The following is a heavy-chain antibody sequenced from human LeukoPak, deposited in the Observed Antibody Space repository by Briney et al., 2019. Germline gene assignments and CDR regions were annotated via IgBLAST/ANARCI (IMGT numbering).Heavy chain of an antibody. V-gene: IGHV3-7*01. Sequence: PGGSLRLSCAASGFTFSSYWMSWVRQAPGKGLEGVANIKQDGSEKNYVDSVKGRFTISRDNAKNSVDLQMNSLRGEDTAVYYCARAGGYASSWAYWGQGTLVTVSS. J-gene: IGHJ4*02. CDR2: IKQDGSEK. D-gene: IGHD5-12*01. CDR1: GFTFSSYW. CDR3: ARAGGYASSWAY.